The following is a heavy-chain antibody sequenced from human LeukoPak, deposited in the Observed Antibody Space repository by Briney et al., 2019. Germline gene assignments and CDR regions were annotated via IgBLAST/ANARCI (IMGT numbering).Heavy chain of an antibody. D-gene: IGHD2-15*01. Sequence: GGSLRLSCAASGFTFSSYAMSWVRQAPGKGLEWVSTLRGSGGGPYFADSVKGRFTISRDNSKNTLYLQMNSLRAEDTALYYCAKDAPGYCGGGTCWGAFEIWGQGTMVTVSS. CDR3: AKDAPGYCGGGTCWGAFEI. J-gene: IGHJ3*02. CDR2: LRGSGGGP. CDR1: GFTFSSYA. V-gene: IGHV3-23*01.